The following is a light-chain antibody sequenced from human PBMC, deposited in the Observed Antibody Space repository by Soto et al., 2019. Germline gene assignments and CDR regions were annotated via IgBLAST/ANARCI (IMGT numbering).Light chain of an antibody. CDR1: QSIAYY. CDR3: QQSSNSPMYT. J-gene: IGKJ2*01. Sequence: DIQMTQSPSSLSASVGDRVTITCRASQSIAYYVNWFQQKPGKAPKLLIYAASSLQSGVPSRFSGSGSGTEFTLTISSLQPEDCATYYCQQSSNSPMYTFGQGT. CDR2: AAS. V-gene: IGKV1-39*01.